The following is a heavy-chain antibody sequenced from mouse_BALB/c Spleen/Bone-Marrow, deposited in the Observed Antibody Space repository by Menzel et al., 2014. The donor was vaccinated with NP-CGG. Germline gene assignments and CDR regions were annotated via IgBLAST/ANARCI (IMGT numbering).Heavy chain of an antibody. CDR1: GYAFTNYL. CDR3: ARSRTGFAY. CDR2: INPGSGGT. V-gene: IGHV1-54*03. J-gene: IGHJ3*01. Sequence: QVHLQQPGAELVRPGTSVEVSCKASGYAFTNYLIEWVKQRPGQGLEWIGVINPGSGGTNYNEKFKGKATLTADKSSSTAYMQLSSLTSDDSAVYFCARSRTGFAYWGQGTLVTVSA.